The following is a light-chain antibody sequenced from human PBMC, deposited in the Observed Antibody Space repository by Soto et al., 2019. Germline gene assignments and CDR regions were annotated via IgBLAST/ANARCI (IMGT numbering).Light chain of an antibody. J-gene: IGLJ1*01. Sequence: QSVLTQPPSASXSPGQSVTISCTGTSSDVGGYNYVSWYQQHPGKAPKLMIYEVNKRPSGVPDRFSGSKSGNTASLTVSGLQAEDEAYYYCSSYAGSNNFGVFGTGTKVTVL. V-gene: IGLV2-8*01. CDR3: SSYAGSNNFGV. CDR2: EVN. CDR1: SSDVGGYNY.